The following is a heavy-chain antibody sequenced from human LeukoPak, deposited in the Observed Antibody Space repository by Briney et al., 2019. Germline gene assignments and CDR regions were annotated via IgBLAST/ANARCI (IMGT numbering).Heavy chain of an antibody. V-gene: IGHV3-23*01. CDR3: AKVDCSSTSCSNPSHYYHLDV. J-gene: IGHJ6*02. D-gene: IGHD2-2*01. CDR1: GFTISSYA. Sequence: GGSLRLSCAASGFTISSYAMSWVRQAPGKGLEWVSAISGSGGSTNYADSVQGRFTISRDNSKNTLYLQMNSLRAEDTAVYYCAKVDCSSTSCSNPSHYYHLDVWGQGTTVTVSS. CDR2: ISGSGGST.